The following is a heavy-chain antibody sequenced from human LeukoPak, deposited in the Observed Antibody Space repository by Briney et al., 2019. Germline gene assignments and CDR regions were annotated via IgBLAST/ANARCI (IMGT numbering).Heavy chain of an antibody. J-gene: IGHJ4*02. CDR3: ARDGRQYSSSWPYYFDY. CDR1: GYAFTSYG. CDR2: ISAYNGNT. Sequence: ASVKVSCKASGYAFTSYGISWVRQAPGQGLEWMGWISAYNGNTNYAQKLQGRVTMTTDTSTSTAYMELRSLRSDDTAVYYCARDGRQYSSSWPYYFDYWGQGTLVTVSS. D-gene: IGHD6-13*01. V-gene: IGHV1-18*01.